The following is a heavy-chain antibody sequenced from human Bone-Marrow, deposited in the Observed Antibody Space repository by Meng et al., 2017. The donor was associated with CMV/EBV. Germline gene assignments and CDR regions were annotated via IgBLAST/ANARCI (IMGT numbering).Heavy chain of an antibody. Sequence: ASVKVSCKASGYTFTDYYMHWVRQAPGQGPEWMGWIIPNSGGTNYAQNFQGRVTMTRDTSISTAYMELSRLRFADTAVYYCAIERSGTYAYWGQGTLVTVSS. CDR2: IIPNSGGT. CDR3: AIERSGTYAY. D-gene: IGHD3-10*01. CDR1: GYTFTDYY. V-gene: IGHV1-2*02. J-gene: IGHJ4*02.